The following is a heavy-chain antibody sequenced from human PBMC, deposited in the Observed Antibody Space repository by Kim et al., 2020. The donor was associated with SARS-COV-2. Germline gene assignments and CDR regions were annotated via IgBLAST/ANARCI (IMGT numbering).Heavy chain of an antibody. CDR1: DGSFSGYY. V-gene: IGHV4-34*01. CDR2: INHSGST. J-gene: IGHJ4*02. Sequence: SETLSLTCAVYDGSFSGYYWSWIRQPPGKGLEWIGEINHSGSTNYNPSLKSRVTISVDTSKNQFSLKLSSVTAADTAVYYCARGGVGATTDCPSFWGQGTLVTVSS. D-gene: IGHD1-26*01. CDR3: ARGGVGATTDCPSF.